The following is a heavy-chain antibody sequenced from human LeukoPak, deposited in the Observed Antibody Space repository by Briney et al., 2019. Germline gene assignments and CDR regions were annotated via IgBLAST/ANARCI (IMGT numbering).Heavy chain of an antibody. D-gene: IGHD6-13*01. CDR2: IYYSAST. J-gene: IGHJ3*02. Sequence: PSETLSLTCTVSGGSISSYYWSWIRQPPGKGLEWIGYIYYSASTNYNPSLKSRVTISVDTSKNQFSLKLSSVTAADTAVYYCARLRGSSLDAFDIWGQGTMVTVSS. V-gene: IGHV4-59*01. CDR1: GGSISSYY. CDR3: ARLRGSSLDAFDI.